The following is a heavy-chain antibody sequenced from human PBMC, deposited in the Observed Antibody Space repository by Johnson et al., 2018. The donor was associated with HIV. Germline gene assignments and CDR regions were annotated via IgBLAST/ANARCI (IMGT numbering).Heavy chain of an antibody. V-gene: IGHV3-74*01. CDR2: INSDGSST. CDR3: AKDERQLGGWSHAFDI. CDR1: GFTFSSYW. J-gene: IGHJ3*02. Sequence: EVQLMESGGGLVQPGGSLRLSCAASGFTFSSYWMHWVRQAPGKGLVWVSRINSDGSSTSYADSVKGRFTISRDNAKNTLYLQMISLRAEETAVYFCAKDERQLGGWSHAFDIWGKGTKVTVSS. D-gene: IGHD3-16*01.